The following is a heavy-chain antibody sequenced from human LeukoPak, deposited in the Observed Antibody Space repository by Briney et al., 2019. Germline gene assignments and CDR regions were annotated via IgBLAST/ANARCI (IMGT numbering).Heavy chain of an antibody. CDR2: IYNSGAKI. V-gene: IGHV3-23*01. J-gene: IGHJ4*02. CDR1: GLTFSTYS. Sequence: GGSLRLSCAVSGLTFSTYSMPWVRQGPGKGREWVSSIYNSGAKIFYADSVKGRFTISRDNSKNMLYLQMNSLRVEDTAVYYCAKDVAPDSGWDLDYWGQGTLVTVSS. D-gene: IGHD6-19*01. CDR3: AKDVAPDSGWDLDY.